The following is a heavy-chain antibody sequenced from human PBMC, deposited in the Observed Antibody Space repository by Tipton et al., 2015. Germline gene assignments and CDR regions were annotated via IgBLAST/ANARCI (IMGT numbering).Heavy chain of an antibody. D-gene: IGHD3-3*01. CDR3: ARLVVRITIFGVIIQPNFDY. CDR1: GGSISSSSYY. J-gene: IGHJ4*02. V-gene: IGHV4-39*01. CDR2: INYSGST. Sequence: TLSLTCTVSGGSISSSSYYWGWIRQPPGKGLEWIGSINYSGSTNYNPSLKSRVTISVDTSKNQFSLKLSSVTAADTAVYYCARLVVRITIFGVIIQPNFDYWGQGTLVTVSS.